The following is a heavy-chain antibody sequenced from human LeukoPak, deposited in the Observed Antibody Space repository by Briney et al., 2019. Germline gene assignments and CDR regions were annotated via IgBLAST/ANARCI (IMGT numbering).Heavy chain of an antibody. J-gene: IGHJ4*02. CDR1: GYTFTSYD. CDR2: MNPNSGNT. D-gene: IGHD3-10*01. V-gene: IGHV1-8*01. Sequence: GASVKVSCKASGYTFTSYDINWVRQATGQGLEWMGWMNPNSGNTGYAQKFQGRVTMTRNTSISTAYMELSSLRSEDTAVYCCARVLGRFGAFNYLPGYWGQGTLVTVSS. CDR3: ARVLGRFGAFNYLPGY.